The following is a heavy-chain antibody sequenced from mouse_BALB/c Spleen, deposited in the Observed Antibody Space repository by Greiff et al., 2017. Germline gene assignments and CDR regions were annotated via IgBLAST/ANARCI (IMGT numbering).Heavy chain of an antibody. V-gene: IGHV1-7*01. CDR1: GYTFTSYW. CDR3: ARDAFAY. J-gene: IGHJ3*01. CDR2: INPSTGYT. Sequence: VQRVESGAELAKPGASVKMSCKASGYTFTSYWMHWVKQRPGQGLEWIGYINPSTGYTEYNQKFKDKATLTADKSSSTAYMQLSSLTSEDSAVYYCARDAFAYWGQGTLVTVSA.